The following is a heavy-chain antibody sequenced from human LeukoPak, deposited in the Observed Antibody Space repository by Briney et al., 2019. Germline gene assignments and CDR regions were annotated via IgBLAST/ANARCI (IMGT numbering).Heavy chain of an antibody. V-gene: IGHV3-30*18. J-gene: IGHJ4*02. CDR3: AKCLREKGYFDLFLDLIDY. CDR1: GFTFSNYG. CDR2: ISYDGSNK. D-gene: IGHD3-9*01. Sequence: GGSLRLSCEASGFTFSNYGMHWVRQAPGKGLEWVAVISYDGSNKYYADSVKGRFTISRDNSKNTLYLQMNSLRAEDTAVYYCAKCLREKGYFDLFLDLIDYWGQGTLVTVPS.